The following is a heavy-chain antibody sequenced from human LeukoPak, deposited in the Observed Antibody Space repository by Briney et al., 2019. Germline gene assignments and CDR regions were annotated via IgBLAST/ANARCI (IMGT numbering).Heavy chain of an antibody. CDR1: GFTFSSYG. Sequence: GGSLRLSCAASGFTFSSYGMHWVRQAPGKGLEWVAVISYEGSNKYYADSVKGRFTISRDNSKNTLYLQMNSLRAEDTAVYYCAKDLHSAGDNDYWGQGTLVTVSS. CDR3: AKDLHSAGDNDY. D-gene: IGHD7-27*01. J-gene: IGHJ4*02. V-gene: IGHV3-30*18. CDR2: ISYEGSNK.